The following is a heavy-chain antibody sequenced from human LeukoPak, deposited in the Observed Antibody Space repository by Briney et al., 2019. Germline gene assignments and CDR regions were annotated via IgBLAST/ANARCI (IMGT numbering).Heavy chain of an antibody. CDR3: ARDLSLDDDAFDI. D-gene: IGHD5/OR15-5a*01. J-gene: IGHJ3*02. CDR1: GFTFSDYS. Sequence: KAGGSLRLSCAASGFTFSDYSMNWVRQAPGKGLEWVSSISSSSSYIYYADSVKGRFTISRDNAKNSLYLQMNSLRADDTAIYFCARDLSLDDDAFDIWGQGTMVTVSS. V-gene: IGHV3-21*04. CDR2: ISSSSSYI.